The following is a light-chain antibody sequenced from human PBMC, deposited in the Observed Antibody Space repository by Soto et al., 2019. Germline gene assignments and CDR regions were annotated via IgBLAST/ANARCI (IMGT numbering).Light chain of an antibody. V-gene: IGKV3-11*01. CDR2: GAS. J-gene: IGKJ4*01. CDR1: QSVSNN. CDR3: QQREDWPRT. Sequence: IVWTPSPGTLSLSHGERATLSCRASQSVSNNLAWYQQKPGQAPRLLIYGASTRATGIPARFSARGSGTDFTLTISSLEPEDFAIYYCQQREDWPRTFGGGTNVDVK.